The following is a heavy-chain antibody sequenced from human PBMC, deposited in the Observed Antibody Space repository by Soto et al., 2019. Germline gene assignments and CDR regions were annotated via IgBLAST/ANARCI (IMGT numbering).Heavy chain of an antibody. J-gene: IGHJ6*02. CDR2: IYYSGST. V-gene: IGHV4-59*01. D-gene: IGHD6-13*01. CDR1: GGSISSYY. Sequence: PPETLSLTCTVSGGSISSYYWSWIRQPPGKGLEWIGYIYYSGSTNYNPSLKSRVTISVDTSKNQFSLKLSSVTAADTAVYYCARDTTNSSSWSYYYYYGMDVWGQGTKVT. CDR3: ARDTTNSSSWSYYYYYGMDV.